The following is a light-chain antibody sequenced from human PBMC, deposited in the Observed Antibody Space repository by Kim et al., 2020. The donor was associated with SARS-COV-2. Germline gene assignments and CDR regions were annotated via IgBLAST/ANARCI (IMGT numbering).Light chain of an antibody. CDR2: GAS. CDR3: QQYGSPPIT. Sequence: EIVLTQSPGPLSLSPGERATLSCRASQCISSNYLAWYQQKPGQAPRLLIYGASSRATGISDKFSGSGSGTDFTLTISRLEPEDFAVYFCQQYGSPPITFGQGERLESK. V-gene: IGKV3-20*01. CDR1: QCISSNY. J-gene: IGKJ5*01.